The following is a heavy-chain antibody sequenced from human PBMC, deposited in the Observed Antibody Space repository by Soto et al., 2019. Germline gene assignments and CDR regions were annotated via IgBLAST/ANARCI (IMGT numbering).Heavy chain of an antibody. D-gene: IGHD3-10*01. CDR3: ASSYGSGYRAFDY. V-gene: IGHV1-69*02. CDR2: INPILSMS. CDR1: GDTLTFYS. J-gene: IGHJ4*02. Sequence: QVQLVQSGAEVKKPGSSVRVSCKASGDTLTFYSINWVRQAPGLGLEWMGRINPILSMSNYAQRFQGRVTMTAHKSTSTAYMELSTLRSEDTAMYYCASSYGSGYRAFDYWGQGALVTVAS.